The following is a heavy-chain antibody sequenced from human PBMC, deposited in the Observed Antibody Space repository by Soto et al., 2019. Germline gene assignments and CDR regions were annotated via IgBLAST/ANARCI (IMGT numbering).Heavy chain of an antibody. J-gene: IGHJ4*02. CDR1: GYTFTSYG. CDR3: ARDVGYGLIDY. D-gene: IGHD5-18*01. V-gene: IGHV1-18*01. CDR2: INAYNGNT. Sequence: QVQLVQSGAEVKKPGASVKVSCKASGYTFTSYGISWVRQAPGQGLEWMGWINAYNGNTNYAQKLQGRVTMTTDTSTSTAKLELRSLRFDDTAVYYCARDVGYGLIDYWGQGTLVTVSS.